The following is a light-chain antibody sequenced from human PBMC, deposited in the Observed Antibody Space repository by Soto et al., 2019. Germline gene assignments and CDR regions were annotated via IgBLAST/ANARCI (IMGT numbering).Light chain of an antibody. V-gene: IGLV2-11*01. CDR2: DVS. J-gene: IGLJ1*01. CDR3: CSYGGNYTPDV. Sequence: QSALTQPRSVSGSLGQSVTISCTGTSGDVGGYNYVSWYQKQSGQAPKLMIYDVSKRPSGVPDRFSGSKSGNTASLTISGLQAEDEADDYCCSYGGNYTPDVFGTGTKVTVL. CDR1: SGDVGGYNY.